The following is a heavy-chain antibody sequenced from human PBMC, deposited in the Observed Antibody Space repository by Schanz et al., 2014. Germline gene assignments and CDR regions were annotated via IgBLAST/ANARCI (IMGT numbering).Heavy chain of an antibody. CDR1: GYTFTGYY. CDR2: INPNSGGT. Sequence: QVQLLQSGAEVKKPGASVKVSCKASGYTFTGYYMHWVRQAPGQGLEWMGRINPNSGGTTYAQKVQGRVTMTSDTTISTAYMELSSLRSADTAVYYCARELRLEYYFDYWGQGTQVTVSS. D-gene: IGHD4-17*01. J-gene: IGHJ4*02. V-gene: IGHV1-2*02. CDR3: ARELRLEYYFDY.